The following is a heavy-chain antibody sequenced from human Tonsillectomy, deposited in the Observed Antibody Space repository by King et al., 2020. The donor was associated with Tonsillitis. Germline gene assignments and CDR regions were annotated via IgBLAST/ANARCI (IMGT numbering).Heavy chain of an antibody. Sequence: VQLVESGGGLVKPGGSLKLSCAASGFTFSRYTMNWVRQAPGKGLEWVSSITSSGSYIYYADSVKGRFTISRDNAKNSLYLQTNSLRAEDTAVYYCARVDYNYYYYAMDVWAQGTTVTVSS. CDR2: ITSSGSYI. J-gene: IGHJ6*02. CDR1: GFTFSRYT. D-gene: IGHD4-11*01. CDR3: ARVDYNYYYYAMDV. V-gene: IGHV3-21*01.